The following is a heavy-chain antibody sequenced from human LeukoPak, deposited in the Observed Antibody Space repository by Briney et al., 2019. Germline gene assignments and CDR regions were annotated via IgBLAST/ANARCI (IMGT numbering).Heavy chain of an antibody. Sequence: GGSLRLSCAASGFTVSSNYMSWVRQAPGKGLECVSVLYSDGDKYYTDSVRGRFTISRDNPKNTLTLQMNSLRAEDTAVYYCTTSPCSGGINCGHDYWGQGTLVTVSS. CDR3: TTSPCSGGINCGHDY. D-gene: IGHD2-15*01. V-gene: IGHV3-53*01. J-gene: IGHJ4*02. CDR2: LYSDGDK. CDR1: GFTVSSNY.